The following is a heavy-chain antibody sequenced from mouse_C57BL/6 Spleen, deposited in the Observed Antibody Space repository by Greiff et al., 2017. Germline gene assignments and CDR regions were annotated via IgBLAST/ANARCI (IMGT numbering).Heavy chain of an antibody. Sequence: QVQLQQSGAELVKPGASVKLSCKASGYTFTEYTIHWVKQRSGQGLEWIGWFYPGSGSIKYNEKFKDKATLTADKSSSTVYMELSRLTSEDSAVYFCARHEDHGYYDYDGYYFDYWGQGTTLTVSS. CDR3: ARHEDHGYYDYDGYYFDY. V-gene: IGHV1-62-2*01. CDR2: FYPGSGSI. D-gene: IGHD2-4*01. J-gene: IGHJ2*01. CDR1: GYTFTEYT.